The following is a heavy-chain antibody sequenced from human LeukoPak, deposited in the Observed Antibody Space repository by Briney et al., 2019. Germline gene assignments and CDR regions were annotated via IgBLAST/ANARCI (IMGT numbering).Heavy chain of an antibody. D-gene: IGHD3-10*01. CDR2: ISSSSSYI. CDR1: GFTFSSYS. J-gene: IGHJ4*02. CDR3: ARVGGMVRGVIITFVDY. Sequence: PGGSLRLSCAASGFTFSSYSMNWVRQAPGKGLEWVSSISSSSSYIYYADSVKGRFTISRDNAKNSLYLQMNSLRAEDTAVYYCARVGGMVRGVIITFVDYWGQGTLVTVPS. V-gene: IGHV3-21*01.